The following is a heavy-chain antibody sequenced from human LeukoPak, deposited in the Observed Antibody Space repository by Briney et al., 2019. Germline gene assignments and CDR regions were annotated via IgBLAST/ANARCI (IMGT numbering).Heavy chain of an antibody. D-gene: IGHD4-23*01. Sequence: ASVTVSCTASGYTFTSYGISWVRQAPGQGLEWMGWISAYNGNTNYAQKLQGRVTMTTDTSTSTAYMELRSLRSDDTAVYYCARDYLATVASWFDPWGQGTLVTVSS. CDR2: ISAYNGNT. CDR3: ARDYLATVASWFDP. V-gene: IGHV1-18*01. CDR1: GYTFTSYG. J-gene: IGHJ5*02.